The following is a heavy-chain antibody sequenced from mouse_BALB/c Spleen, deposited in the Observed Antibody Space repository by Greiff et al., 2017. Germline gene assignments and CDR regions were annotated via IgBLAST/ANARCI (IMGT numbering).Heavy chain of an antibody. CDR3: ARVYGNYNWYFDV. Sequence: EVKLVESGGGLVKPGGSLKLSCAASGFTFSSYAMSWVRQTPEKRLEWVASISSGGSTYYPDSVKGRFTISRDNARNILYLQMSSLRSEDTAMYYCARVYGNYNWYFDVWGAGTTVTVSS. CDR1: GFTFSSYA. V-gene: IGHV5-6-5*01. CDR2: ISSGGST. J-gene: IGHJ1*01. D-gene: IGHD2-1*01.